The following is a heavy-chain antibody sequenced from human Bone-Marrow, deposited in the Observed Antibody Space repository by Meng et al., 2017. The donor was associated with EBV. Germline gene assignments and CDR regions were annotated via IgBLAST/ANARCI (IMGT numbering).Heavy chain of an antibody. D-gene: IGHD3-10*01. Sequence: VQHYPNPSLTLSGSFGANVSGGYFCSWTPQPPREVLEMIGYIYYSGSNYYNPSLKRRVTISVDTSKNQFAMKLSSVTATDTAVDYCARGSMLRGVITWFGPWGQGTLVTVSS. J-gene: IGHJ5*02. CDR1: FGANVSGGYF. CDR2: IYYSGSN. CDR3: ARGSMLRGVITWFGP. V-gene: IGHV4-30-4*01.